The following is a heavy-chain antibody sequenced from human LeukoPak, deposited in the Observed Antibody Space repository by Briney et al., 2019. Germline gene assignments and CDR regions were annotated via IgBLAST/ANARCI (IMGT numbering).Heavy chain of an antibody. Sequence: GGSLRLSCVVSGFSVSNNNMSWVRQAPGKGLEWVSIIYTGGTKYYAGSVKGRFIISRDTSKNTLYLQMNSLRAEDTAVYYCARAIIEFNYFAYWGQGALVTVSP. J-gene: IGHJ4*02. CDR2: IYTGGTK. CDR3: ARAIIEFNYFAY. V-gene: IGHV3-53*01. CDR1: GFSVSNNN.